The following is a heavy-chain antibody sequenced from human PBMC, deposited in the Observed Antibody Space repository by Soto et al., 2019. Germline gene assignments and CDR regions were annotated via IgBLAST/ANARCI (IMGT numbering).Heavy chain of an antibody. CDR2: IKQYGSEK. J-gene: IGHJ6*02. CDR3: TRGTALGYCTGSRCPGMDV. V-gene: IGHV3-7*01. D-gene: IGHD2-15*01. CDR1: GFTSRNYW. Sequence: PGGILRLSCAASGFTSRNYWISWVSQAPGKGREWVANIKQYGSEKFYVDSVKDRFTISRANPKNLLYLQMNSLIAEDKVVCYFTRGTALGYCTGSRCPGMDVWGQGTTVSVS.